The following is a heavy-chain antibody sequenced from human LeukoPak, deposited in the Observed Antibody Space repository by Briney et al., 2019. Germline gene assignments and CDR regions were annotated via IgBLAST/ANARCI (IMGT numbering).Heavy chain of an antibody. V-gene: IGHV3-21*01. CDR1: GFTFSRFS. CDR2: ISSSGSYI. Sequence: PGGSLRLSCSSSGFTFSRFSMNWVRQAPGKGLEWVSSISSSGSYIYYADSLKGRFTVSRDNAKNSLYLQMNSLRAEDTAVYYCARDLDYYDSSGYYPWGQGILVTVSS. J-gene: IGHJ5*02. D-gene: IGHD3-22*01. CDR3: ARDLDYYDSSGYYP.